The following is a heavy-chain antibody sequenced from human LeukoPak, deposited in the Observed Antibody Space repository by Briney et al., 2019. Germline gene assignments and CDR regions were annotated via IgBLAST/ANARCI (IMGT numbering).Heavy chain of an antibody. J-gene: IGHJ4*02. CDR2: INPNTGGT. Sequence: ASVKVSCKASGYTFTDYYVHWVRQAPGQGLEWMGWINPNTGGTIYAQKFQGRVTMTRDTSISTAYMELSRLISDDTAVYYCAPRRYCSIVSCPGGWFYWGQGTLVTVSS. CDR3: APRRYCSIVSCPGGWFY. V-gene: IGHV1-2*02. D-gene: IGHD2-2*01. CDR1: GYTFTDYY.